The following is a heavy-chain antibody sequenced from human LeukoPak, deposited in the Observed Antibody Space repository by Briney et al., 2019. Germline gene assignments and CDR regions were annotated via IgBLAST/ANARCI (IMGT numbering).Heavy chain of an antibody. D-gene: IGHD3-10*01. CDR3: AKFISNGFDI. CDR1: GFTFSSYA. J-gene: IGHJ3*02. CDR2: ISGSGGNT. V-gene: IGHV3-23*01. Sequence: PGGSLRLSCAASGFTFSSYAMSWVRQAPGKGLEWVSSISGSGGNTYYADSVNGRFTISIDNSKNTLYLQMNSLRAEDTAVYYCAKFISNGFDIWGQGTMVTVSS.